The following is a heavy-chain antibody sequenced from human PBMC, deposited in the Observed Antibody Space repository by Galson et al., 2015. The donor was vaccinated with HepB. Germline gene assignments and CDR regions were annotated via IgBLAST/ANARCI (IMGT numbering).Heavy chain of an antibody. Sequence: SLRLSCAASGFTFSSYAMSWVRQAPGKGLEWVSGISGSGGSIYHADSVKGRFTISRDNSKNTLYLQMNSLRAEDTAVYYCAKYPTRSAVNYFDYWGQGTLVTVSS. J-gene: IGHJ4*02. CDR2: ISGSGGSI. D-gene: IGHD6-19*01. CDR1: GFTFSSYA. CDR3: AKYPTRSAVNYFDY. V-gene: IGHV3-23*01.